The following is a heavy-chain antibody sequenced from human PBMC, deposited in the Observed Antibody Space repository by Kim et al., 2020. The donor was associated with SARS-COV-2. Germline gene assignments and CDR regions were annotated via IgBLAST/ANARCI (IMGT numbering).Heavy chain of an antibody. CDR3: ARWVKVAAAGSQAYYFDY. J-gene: IGHJ4*02. Sequence: KSRVTISVDTTKNQFSLKLSSVTAADTAVYYCARWVKVAAAGSQAYYFDYWGQGTLVTVSS. V-gene: IGHV4-31*02. D-gene: IGHD6-13*01.